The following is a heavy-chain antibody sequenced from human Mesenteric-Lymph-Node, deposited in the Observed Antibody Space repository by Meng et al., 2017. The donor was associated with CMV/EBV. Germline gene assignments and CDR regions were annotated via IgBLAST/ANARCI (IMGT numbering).Heavy chain of an antibody. V-gene: IGHV3-15*07. J-gene: IGHJ4*02. CDR3: TSGWDQYFDG. D-gene: IGHD1-26*01. CDR2: VKSASAGGAA. CDR1: DFTLNGAW. Sequence: EVQLVESGGGVVKQGGSLSLSCVASDFTLNGAWMNWVRQAPGKGLEWVGRVKSASAGGAAYAAATGKGRFTVSRDDSRKTVHLQMDNLKIEDTAVYYCTSGWDQYFDGGEKRALVTVSS.